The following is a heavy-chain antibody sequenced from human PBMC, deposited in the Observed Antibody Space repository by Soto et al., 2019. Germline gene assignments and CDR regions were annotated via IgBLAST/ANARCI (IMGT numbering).Heavy chain of an antibody. D-gene: IGHD5-12*01. J-gene: IGHJ4*02. CDR3: ARGLGQWLRGGILNY. V-gene: IGHV3-48*01. Sequence: GGPRTLACGAGGVSRTRCSMNYFRQAPGKGLEWVSYISSSSSTIYYADSVKGRFTISRDNAKNSLYLQMNSLRAEDTAVYYCARGLGQWLRGGILNYWGQGTLVTVSS. CDR1: GVSRTRCS. CDR2: ISSSSSTI.